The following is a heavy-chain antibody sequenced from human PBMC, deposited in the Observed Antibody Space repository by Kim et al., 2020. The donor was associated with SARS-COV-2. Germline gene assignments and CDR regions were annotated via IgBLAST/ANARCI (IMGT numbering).Heavy chain of an antibody. J-gene: IGHJ5*02. Sequence: SETLSLTCAVYGGSFSGYYWNWIRQPPGKGLEWIGEINHSGSTNYNPSLKSRVTISVDTSKNQFSLKLSSVTAADTAVYYCARGVSGIRGFLGFDPWGQGTLVTVSS. CDR3: ARGVSGIRGFLGFDP. CDR1: GGSFSGYY. V-gene: IGHV4-34*01. CDR2: INHSGST. D-gene: IGHD3-10*01.